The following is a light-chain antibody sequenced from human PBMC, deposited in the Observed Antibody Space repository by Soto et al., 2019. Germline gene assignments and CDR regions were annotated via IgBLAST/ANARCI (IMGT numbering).Light chain of an antibody. V-gene: IGKV3-11*01. CDR1: KSVTDF. Sequence: EIVLTQSPPTLSLSPGERATLSCRASKSVTDFLAWYQQKPGQAPRLLIYDASNRATGVPARFSGSGSGTDFALTISSLEPEDSAVYYCQQRRGWPPLTVGGGTKVAIK. J-gene: IGKJ4*01. CDR2: DAS. CDR3: QQRRGWPPLT.